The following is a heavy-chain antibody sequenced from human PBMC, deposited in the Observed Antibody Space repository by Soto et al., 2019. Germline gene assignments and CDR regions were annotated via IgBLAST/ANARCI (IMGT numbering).Heavy chain of an antibody. J-gene: IGHJ6*02. Sequence: SETLSLTCTVSGGSISSSNWWTWVRQPPGKGLEWIGEIHHSGSTSHNPSLKSRVTISVDKSKNQFSLKLNSVTAADTAVYYCAREAHSYYGVDVWGQGTTVTVSS. D-gene: IGHD1-26*01. CDR1: GGSISSSNW. CDR2: IHHSGST. V-gene: IGHV4-4*02. CDR3: AREAHSYYGVDV.